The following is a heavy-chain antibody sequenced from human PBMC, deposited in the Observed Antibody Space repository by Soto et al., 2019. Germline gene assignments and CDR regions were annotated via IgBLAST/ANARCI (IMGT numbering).Heavy chain of an antibody. CDR1: GGSISSSNW. V-gene: IGHV4-4*02. Sequence: SETLSLTCAASGGSISSSNWWTWVRQPAGKGLERIGEIYHSGSTNYNPSLKSRVTISVDKSKNQFSLKLSSVTAADTAVYYCARAQRYFDWLFIFDYWGQGTPLTVSS. J-gene: IGHJ4*02. D-gene: IGHD3-9*01. CDR2: IYHSGST. CDR3: ARAQRYFDWLFIFDY.